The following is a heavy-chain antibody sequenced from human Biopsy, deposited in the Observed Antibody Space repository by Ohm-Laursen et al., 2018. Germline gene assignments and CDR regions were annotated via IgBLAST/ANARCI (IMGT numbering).Heavy chain of an antibody. CDR1: GDTFTTSA. CDR2: INPNSGGT. D-gene: IGHD1-26*01. J-gene: IGHJ2*01. V-gene: IGHV1-2*02. CDR3: ARGGLNYWYFDL. Sequence: SVKVSCKASGDTFTTSAISWVRQAPGQGLEWMGWINPNSGGTNYAQKFQGRVTMTRDTSMSTAYMELNRLRSDDTAVYYCARGGLNYWYFDLWGRGTLVTVSS.